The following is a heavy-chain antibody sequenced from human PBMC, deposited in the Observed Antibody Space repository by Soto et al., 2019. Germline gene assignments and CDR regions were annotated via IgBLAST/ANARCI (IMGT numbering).Heavy chain of an antibody. CDR3: ARGQGRYGPRRYYGMDA. CDR2: INHSGST. D-gene: IGHD3-10*01. V-gene: IGHV4-34*01. J-gene: IGHJ6*02. CDR1: GGSFSGYY. Sequence: PSETLSLTCAVYGGSFSGYYWSWIRQPPGKGLEWIGEINHSGSTNYNPSLKSRVTISVDTSKNQFSLKLSSVTAADTAVYYCARGQGRYGPRRYYGMDAWGQGTTVTVSS.